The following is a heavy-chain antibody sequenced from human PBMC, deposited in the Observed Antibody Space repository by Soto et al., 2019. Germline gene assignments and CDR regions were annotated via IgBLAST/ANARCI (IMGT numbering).Heavy chain of an antibody. Sequence: PGGSLRLSCAASGFTFNTYAMSWVRQAPGKGLEWVSAISGSGGNTYYADSVKGRFTISRDNSKKTLYLQMNSLRAEDTAVYYCAKKYYDLLTALDYWGQGTLVTVSS. D-gene: IGHD3-9*01. CDR1: GFTFNTYA. V-gene: IGHV3-23*01. CDR2: ISGSGGNT. CDR3: AKKYYDLLTALDY. J-gene: IGHJ4*02.